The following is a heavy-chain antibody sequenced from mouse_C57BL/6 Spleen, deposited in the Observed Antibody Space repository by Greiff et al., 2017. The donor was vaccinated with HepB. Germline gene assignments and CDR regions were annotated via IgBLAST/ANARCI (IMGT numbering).Heavy chain of an antibody. D-gene: IGHD1-1*01. CDR3: ARITTVVAQWYFDV. J-gene: IGHJ1*03. CDR1: GYTFTDYN. CDR2: INPNNGGT. Sequence: EVQLQQSGPELVKPGASVKIPCKASGYTFTDYNMDWVKQSHGKSLEWIGDINPNNGGTIYNQKFKGTATLTVDKSSSTAYMELRSLTSEDTAVYYCARITTVVAQWYFDVWGTGITVTVSS. V-gene: IGHV1-18*01.